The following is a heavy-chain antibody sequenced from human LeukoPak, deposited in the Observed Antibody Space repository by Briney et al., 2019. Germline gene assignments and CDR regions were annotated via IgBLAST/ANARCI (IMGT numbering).Heavy chain of an antibody. CDR3: ARGLGYCSGGSCYSDY. CDR2: MNPNSGNT. V-gene: IGHV1-8*01. Sequence: GASVKVSCKASGYTFTSYDINWVRQATGQGLEWMGWMNPNSGNTGYAQKFQGRVTMTRNTSISTAYMELSSLRSEDMAVYYCARGLGYCSGGSCYSDYWGQGTLVTVSS. CDR1: GYTFTSYD. J-gene: IGHJ4*02. D-gene: IGHD2-15*01.